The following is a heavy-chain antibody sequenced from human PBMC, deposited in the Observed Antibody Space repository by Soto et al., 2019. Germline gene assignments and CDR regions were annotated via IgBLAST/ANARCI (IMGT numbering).Heavy chain of an antibody. CDR3: ARGSSLADDY. J-gene: IGHJ4*02. CDR1: GGSFSGYY. D-gene: IGHD6-25*01. V-gene: IGHV4-34*01. Sequence: QVQLQQWGAGLLKPSETLSLTCADYGGSFSGYYWSWIRQPPGKGLEWIGEINHSGSTNYNPSLKSRVTISVDTSKNQFSLKLSSVTAADTAVYYCARGSSLADDYWGQGTLVTVSS. CDR2: INHSGST.